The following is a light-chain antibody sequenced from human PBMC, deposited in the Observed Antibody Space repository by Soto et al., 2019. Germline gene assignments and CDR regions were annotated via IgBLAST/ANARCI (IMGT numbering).Light chain of an antibody. J-gene: IGKJ4*01. CDR1: QSVSSY. V-gene: IGKV3-11*01. Sequence: EIVLTQSPATLSLSPGERATLSCRASQSVSSYLAWYQQKPGQAPRLLIYDASNRATGIPARFSGSGSGTDFTLTISSLEAEDFAVYYCQQRSNWHSFGGGTQVEIK. CDR3: QQRSNWHS. CDR2: DAS.